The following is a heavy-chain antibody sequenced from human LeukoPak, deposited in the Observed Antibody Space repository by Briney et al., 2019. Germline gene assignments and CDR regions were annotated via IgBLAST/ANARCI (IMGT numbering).Heavy chain of an antibody. CDR2: INPSGGST. Sequence: SVKVSCKASGYTLTSYYMHWVRQAPGQGLEWMGIINPSGGSTSYAQKFQGRVTMTRDTSTSTVYMELSSLRSEDTAVYYCARDRPNRDGYNRPYYYYYGMDVWGQGTTVTVSS. CDR1: GYTLTSYY. V-gene: IGHV1-46*01. J-gene: IGHJ6*02. D-gene: IGHD5-24*01. CDR3: ARDRPNRDGYNRPYYYYYGMDV.